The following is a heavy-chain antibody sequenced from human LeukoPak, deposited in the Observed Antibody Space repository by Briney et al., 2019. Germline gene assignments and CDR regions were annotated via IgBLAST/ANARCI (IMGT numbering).Heavy chain of an antibody. CDR2: ISDSGGST. CDR1: GFTFSSYA. J-gene: IGHJ4*02. Sequence: GGSLRLSCAASGFTFSSYAMSWVRQAPGKGLEWVSGISDSGGSTYYADSVKGRFTVSRDNSKNTLYLQMNSLRAEDTAVYYCAKDSKKSSIYCSPDYWGQGTLVTVSS. V-gene: IGHV3-23*01. CDR3: AKDSKKSSIYCSPDY. D-gene: IGHD6-13*01.